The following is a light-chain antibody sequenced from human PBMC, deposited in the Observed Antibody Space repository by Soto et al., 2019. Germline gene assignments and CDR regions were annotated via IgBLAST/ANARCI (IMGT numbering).Light chain of an antibody. CDR2: DVS. J-gene: IGLJ1*01. CDR1: SSDVGGYNH. CDR3: SSYTSSSTLYV. V-gene: IGLV2-14*01. Sequence: QSALTQPASVSGSPGQSITISCTGTSSDVGGYNHVSWYQQHPGKAPKLMIYDVSNRPSGASNRFSGSKSGNTASLTISGLQAEDEADYYCSSYTSSSTLYVFGPGTKVTV.